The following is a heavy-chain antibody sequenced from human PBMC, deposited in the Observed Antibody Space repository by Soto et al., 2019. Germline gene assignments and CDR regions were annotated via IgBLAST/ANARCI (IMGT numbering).Heavy chain of an antibody. D-gene: IGHD4-17*01. Sequence: GGSLKLFFVASWLTVADYGMHWVRKTPGQGLELVSGFWAKGDNLDYADSVKGRFTVFRDNAKISLFLQINILRPEDTAFFFFAKDMKWGGMTTIHYFDSWGQGTKVTVSS. CDR2: FWAKGDNL. CDR3: AKDMKWGGMTTIHYFDS. V-gene: IGHV3-9*01. CDR1: WLTVADYG. J-gene: IGHJ4*02.